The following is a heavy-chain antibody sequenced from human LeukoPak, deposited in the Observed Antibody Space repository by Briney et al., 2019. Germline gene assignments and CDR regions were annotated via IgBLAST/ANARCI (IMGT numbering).Heavy chain of an antibody. CDR2: IYYSGST. CDR1: GGSISSSSYY. J-gene: IGHJ6*02. D-gene: IGHD3-3*01. CDR3: ARDNRGIRFLEWFYGMDV. V-gene: IGHV4-39*07. Sequence: SETLSLTCTVSGGSISSSSYYWGWTRQPPGKGLEWIGSIYYSGSTYYNPSLKSRVTISVDTSKNQFSLKLSSVTAADTAVYYCARDNRGIRFLEWFYGMDVWGQGTTVTVSS.